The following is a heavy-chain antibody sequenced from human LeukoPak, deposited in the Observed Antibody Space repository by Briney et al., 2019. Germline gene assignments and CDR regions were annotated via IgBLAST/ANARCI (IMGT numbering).Heavy chain of an antibody. CDR1: GFNFIDYS. CDR2: IGISSGNT. D-gene: IGHD5-12*01. Sequence: GGSLRLSCAASGFNFIDYSMNWVRQALGKGLEWISYIGISSGNTKYADSVKGRFTISRDKARNSLYLQMNSLRVEDTAMYYCARDHRYAFDNWGHGTLVTVSS. CDR3: ARDHRYAFDN. J-gene: IGHJ4*01. V-gene: IGHV3-48*01.